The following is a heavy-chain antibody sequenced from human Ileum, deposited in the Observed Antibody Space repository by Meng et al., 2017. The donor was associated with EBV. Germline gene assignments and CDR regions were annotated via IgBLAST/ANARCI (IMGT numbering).Heavy chain of an antibody. Sequence: GRLVESGGGWVQPGGSLQLSCAASGFTFSGSPMHWVRQASGKGLGWVGRIRDKANSYETGYGASVKGRFTISRDDSKNTAFLQMNSLKNEDTAVYYCTRQVIGTAALDPWGQGTLVTVSS. J-gene: IGHJ5*02. V-gene: IGHV3-73*01. D-gene: IGHD1-20*01. CDR3: TRQVIGTAALDP. CDR1: GFTFSGSP. CDR2: IRDKANSYET.